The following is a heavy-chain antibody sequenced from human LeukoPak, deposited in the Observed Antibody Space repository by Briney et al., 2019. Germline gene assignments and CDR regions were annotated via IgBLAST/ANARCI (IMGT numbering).Heavy chain of an antibody. Sequence: SETLSLTCTVSGGSISSYYWSWIRQPAGKGLEWIGRIYTSGSTNYNPSLKSRVTMSVDTSKNQFSLKLSSVTAADTAVYYCARGGSWYSRLIFDYWGQGTLVTVSS. V-gene: IGHV4-4*07. CDR3: ARGGSWYSRLIFDY. CDR2: IYTSGST. D-gene: IGHD6-13*01. CDR1: GGSISSYY. J-gene: IGHJ4*02.